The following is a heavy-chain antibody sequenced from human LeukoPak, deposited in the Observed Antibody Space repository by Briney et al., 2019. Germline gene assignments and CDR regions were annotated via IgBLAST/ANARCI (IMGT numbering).Heavy chain of an antibody. V-gene: IGHV4-39*07. CDR2: INHSGST. CDR3: ARGQLRYFDWLLHNWYFDL. CDR1: GGSISSGGYY. D-gene: IGHD3-9*01. Sequence: SETLSLTCTVSGGSISSGGYYWSWIRQPPGKGLEWIGEINHSGSTNYNPSLKSRVTISVDTSKNQFSLKLSSVTAADTAVYYCARGQLRYFDWLLHNWYFDLWGRGTLVTVSS. J-gene: IGHJ2*01.